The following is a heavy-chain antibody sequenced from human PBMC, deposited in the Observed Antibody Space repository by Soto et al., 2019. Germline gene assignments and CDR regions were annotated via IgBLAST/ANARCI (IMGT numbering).Heavy chain of an antibody. CDR1: GGSISSSNW. CDR3: ARDPRGDNWFDP. CDR2: IYHSGST. V-gene: IGHV4-4*02. Sequence: SETLSLTCAVSGGSISSSNWWSWVRQPPGKGLEWIGEIYHSGSTNYSPSLKSRVTISVDKSKNQFSLKLSSVTAADTAVYYCARDPRGDNWFDPWGQGTLVTVSS. J-gene: IGHJ5*02. D-gene: IGHD1-26*01.